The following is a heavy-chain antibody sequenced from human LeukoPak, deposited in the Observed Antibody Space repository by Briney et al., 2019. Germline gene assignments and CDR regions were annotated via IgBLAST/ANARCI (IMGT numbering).Heavy chain of an antibody. D-gene: IGHD5-24*01. V-gene: IGHV4-59*01. CDR2: IYYSGST. CDR1: GGSISSYY. Sequence: KTSETLSLTCTVSGGSISSYYWSWIRQPPGKGLEWIGYIYYSGSTNYNPSLKSRVTISVDTSKNQFSLKVSSVTAADTAVYYCARGGDGYNDFDYWGQGILVTVSS. CDR3: ARGGDGYNDFDY. J-gene: IGHJ4*02.